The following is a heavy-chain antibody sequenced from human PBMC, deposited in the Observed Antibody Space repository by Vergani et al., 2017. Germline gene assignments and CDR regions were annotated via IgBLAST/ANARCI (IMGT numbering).Heavy chain of an antibody. CDR3: ARWGRSQTFDY. D-gene: IGHD3-16*01. Sequence: QVQLQQWGAGLLKPSETLSLTCAVYGGSFSGYYWSWIRQPQGKGLEWIGEINHSGSTNYNPSLKSRVTISVDTSKNQFSLKLSSVTSADTAVYYCARWGRSQTFDYGGQGTLVTVSS. CDR1: GGSFSGYY. CDR2: INHSGST. J-gene: IGHJ4*02. V-gene: IGHV4-34*01.